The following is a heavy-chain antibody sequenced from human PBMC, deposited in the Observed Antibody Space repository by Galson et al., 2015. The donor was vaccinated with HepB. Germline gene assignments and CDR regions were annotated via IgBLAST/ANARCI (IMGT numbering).Heavy chain of an antibody. CDR2: IDPSNSYT. CDR1: GYSFPSYW. CDR3: ASNEKVRYCSSTSCQSRGFDP. D-gene: IGHD2-2*01. Sequence: QSGAEVKKPGESLRIFCTGSGYSFPSYWISWVRKMPGKGLEWMGRIDPSNSYTNYSPSFQGHVTISADQSISTAYLQWSSLKASDTAMYYCASNEKVRYCSSTSCQSRGFDPWGQGTLVTVSS. V-gene: IGHV5-10-1*01. J-gene: IGHJ5*02.